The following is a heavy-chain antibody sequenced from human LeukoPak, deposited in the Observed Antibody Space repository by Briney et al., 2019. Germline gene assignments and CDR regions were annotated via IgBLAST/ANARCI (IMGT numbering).Heavy chain of an antibody. V-gene: IGHV4-34*01. CDR2: INHSGST. CDR1: GGSFSGYY. Sequence: SETLSLTCAVYGGSFSGYYWSWIRQPPGKGLEWIGEINHSGSTNYNPSLKSRVTISVDTSKNQFSLKLSSVTAADTAVYYCARDPTPDCSGGSCYSDYYYGMDVWGQGTTVTVSS. D-gene: IGHD2-15*01. CDR3: ARDPTPDCSGGSCYSDYYYGMDV. J-gene: IGHJ6*02.